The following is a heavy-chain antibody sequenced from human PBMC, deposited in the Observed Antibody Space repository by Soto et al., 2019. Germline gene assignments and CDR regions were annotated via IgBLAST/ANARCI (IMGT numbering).Heavy chain of an antibody. Sequence: ASVKVSCKASGYTFTSYGLHWVRQAPGQGLEWMGWINVGNGNTNYAQKLQGRVTMTTDTSTSTAYMELRSLRSDDTAVYYCARELRGGAVGSFDYWGQGTLVTVSS. J-gene: IGHJ4*02. CDR2: INVGNGNT. CDR1: GYTFTSYG. V-gene: IGHV1-18*01. D-gene: IGHD2-15*01. CDR3: ARELRGGAVGSFDY.